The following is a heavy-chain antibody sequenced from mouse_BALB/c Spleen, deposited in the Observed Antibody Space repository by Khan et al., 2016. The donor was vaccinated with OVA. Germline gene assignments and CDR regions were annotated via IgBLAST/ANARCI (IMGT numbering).Heavy chain of an antibody. J-gene: IGHJ4*01. D-gene: IGHD2-10*01. V-gene: IGHV2-6-7*01. Sequence: VQLQESGPGLVAPSQSLSITCTVSGFSLTGYGVNWVRQPPGTGLVWLGMIWGDGSTDYNSALKSRLSITKDNSKSQVFLKMNSLQTDDTARYYCARAYYANYREAMDYWGQGNSVTVSS. CDR2: IWGDGST. CDR1: GFSLTGYG. CDR3: ARAYYANYREAMDY.